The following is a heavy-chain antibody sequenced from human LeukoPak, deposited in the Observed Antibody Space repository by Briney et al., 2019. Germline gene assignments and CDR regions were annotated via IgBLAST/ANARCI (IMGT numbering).Heavy chain of an antibody. J-gene: IGHJ6*02. Sequence: ASVKVSCKASGYTFTGYYMHWVRQAPGQGLEWMGWINPNSGGTNYAQKFQGRVTMTRDTSISTAYMELSRLRSDDMAVYYCARGQYDFWSGYLVYYYYGMDVWGQGTTVTVSS. CDR3: ARGQYDFWSGYLVYYYYGMDV. CDR1: GYTFTGYY. CDR2: INPNSGGT. D-gene: IGHD3-3*01. V-gene: IGHV1-2*02.